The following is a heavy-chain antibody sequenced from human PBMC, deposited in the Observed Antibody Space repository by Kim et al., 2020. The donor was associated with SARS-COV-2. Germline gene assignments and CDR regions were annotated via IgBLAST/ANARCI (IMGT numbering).Heavy chain of an antibody. CDR1: GFTFTYYP. D-gene: IGHD1-7*01. J-gene: IGHJ4*02. V-gene: IGHV3-23*01. CDR3: AKSVGPNSYYFDY. CDR2: ISAGGATT. Sequence: GGSLRLSCAASGFTFTYYPINWVRQAPGKGLEWVSIISAGGATTFYADSVKGRFTISRDDSKNTLYLQMNNLRADDTAVYYCAKSVGPNSYYFDYWGQGTLVTVSS.